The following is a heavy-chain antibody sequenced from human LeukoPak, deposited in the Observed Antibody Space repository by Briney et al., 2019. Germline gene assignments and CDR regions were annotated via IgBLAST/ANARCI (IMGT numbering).Heavy chain of an antibody. J-gene: IGHJ5*02. CDR2: IYTSGST. CDR3: AREARSGYEGFWSDP. V-gene: IGHV4-4*07. D-gene: IGHD5-12*01. CDR1: GGSISSYY. Sequence: SETLSLTCTVSGGSISSYYWSWIRQPAGKGLEWIGRIYTSGSTNYNPSLKSRVTMSVDTPKNQFSLKLSSVTAADTAVYYCAREARSGYEGFWSDPWGQGTLVTVSS.